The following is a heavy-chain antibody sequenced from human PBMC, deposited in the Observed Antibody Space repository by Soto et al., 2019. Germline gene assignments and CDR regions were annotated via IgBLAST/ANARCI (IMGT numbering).Heavy chain of an antibody. D-gene: IGHD3-16*01. V-gene: IGHV3-15*01. Sequence: EVQLVESGGGLVKPGGSLRLSCAASGFTFSNAWMSWVRQAPGKGLEWVGRIKSKSDGGTTDYPAPVKGRFTISRDDSKNTLYLQMNSLKTEDTAVYYCTTDPITFLIYYYLDVWGKGTTVTVSS. J-gene: IGHJ6*03. CDR2: IKSKSDGGTT. CDR3: TTDPITFLIYYYLDV. CDR1: GFTFSNAW.